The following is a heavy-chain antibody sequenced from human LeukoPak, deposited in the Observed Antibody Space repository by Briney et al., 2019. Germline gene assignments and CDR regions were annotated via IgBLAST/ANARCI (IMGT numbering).Heavy chain of an antibody. CDR2: ISSSGSTI. D-gene: IGHD3-3*01. Sequence: PGGSLRLSCAASGFTFSDYYMSWIRQAPGKGLEWVPYISSSGSTIYYADSVKGRFTISRDNAKNSLHLQVNSLRAEDTAVYYCAGTIFGNYYYYMDVWGKGTTVTVSS. V-gene: IGHV3-11*04. CDR1: GFTFSDYY. J-gene: IGHJ6*03. CDR3: AGTIFGNYYYYMDV.